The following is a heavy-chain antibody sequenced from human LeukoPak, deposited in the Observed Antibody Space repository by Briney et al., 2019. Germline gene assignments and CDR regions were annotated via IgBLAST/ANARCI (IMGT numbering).Heavy chain of an antibody. J-gene: IGHJ4*02. CDR2: MNPNSGNT. Sequence: ASVKVSCKASGYPFTIFDINWVRQATGQGLEWMGWMNPNSGNTGYAQKFQGRVTMTRNTSISTAYMELSSLRSEGTAVYYCARGGWLQHIDYWGQGTLVTVSS. V-gene: IGHV1-8*01. D-gene: IGHD5-24*01. CDR1: GYPFTIFD. CDR3: ARGGWLQHIDY.